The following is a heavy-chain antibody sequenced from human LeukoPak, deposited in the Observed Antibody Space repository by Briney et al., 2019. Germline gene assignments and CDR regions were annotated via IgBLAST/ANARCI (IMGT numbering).Heavy chain of an antibody. J-gene: IGHJ4*02. CDR3: ARHSPGWMVRPYCFDS. Sequence: GESLKISCKGSGYSFTDHWIAWVRQMPGKGLEWMGLVYPGDSDSRYNPSFRGQVTISVDKANSTAYLQWNSLKASDTAIYYCARHSPGWMVRPYCFDSWGQGTLVTVSS. D-gene: IGHD3-10*01. CDR1: GYSFTDHW. CDR2: VYPGDSDS. V-gene: IGHV5-51*01.